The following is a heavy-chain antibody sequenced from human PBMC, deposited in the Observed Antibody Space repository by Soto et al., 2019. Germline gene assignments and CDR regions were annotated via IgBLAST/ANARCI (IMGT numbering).Heavy chain of an antibody. V-gene: IGHV3-73*02. Sequence: EVQLVQSGGGLVQPGGSLELSCAASGFTFSGSTVHWVRQASGEGLQWVGRIRSKANDYATTYIASVKGRFTISRDDSRNTAYLQMSDLKTEDTAVYYCTGGYCTGGTCYSGYFQHWGQGALVTVFS. CDR3: TGGYCTGGTCYSGYFQH. J-gene: IGHJ1*01. CDR1: GFTFSGST. D-gene: IGHD2-15*01. CDR2: IRSKANDYAT.